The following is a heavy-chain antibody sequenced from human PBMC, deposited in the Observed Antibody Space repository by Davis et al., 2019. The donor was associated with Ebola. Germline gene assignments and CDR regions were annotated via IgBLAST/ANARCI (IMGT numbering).Heavy chain of an antibody. CDR3: ARDQTTVTTNWFDP. Sequence: SVKVSCKASGGTFSSYAISWVRQAPGQGLEWMGGIIPIFGTANYAQKFQGRVTITADESTSTAYMELSSLRSDDTAVYYCARDQTTVTTNWFDPWGQGTLVTVSS. V-gene: IGHV1-69*13. CDR1: GGTFSSYA. CDR2: IIPIFGTA. J-gene: IGHJ5*02. D-gene: IGHD4-11*01.